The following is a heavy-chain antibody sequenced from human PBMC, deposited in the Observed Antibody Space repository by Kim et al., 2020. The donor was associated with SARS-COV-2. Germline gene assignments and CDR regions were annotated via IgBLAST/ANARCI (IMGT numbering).Heavy chain of an antibody. J-gene: IGHJ4*02. CDR2: ISYDGSNK. CDR3: ARDLESYYYDSSGYIFDY. CDR1: GFTFSSYG. V-gene: IGHV3-33*05. Sequence: GGSLRLSCAASGFTFSSYGMHWVRQAPGKGLEWVAVISYDGSNKYYADSVKGRFTISRDNSKNTLYLQMNSLRAEDTAVYYCARDLESYYYDSSGYIFDYWGQGTLVTVSS. D-gene: IGHD3-22*01.